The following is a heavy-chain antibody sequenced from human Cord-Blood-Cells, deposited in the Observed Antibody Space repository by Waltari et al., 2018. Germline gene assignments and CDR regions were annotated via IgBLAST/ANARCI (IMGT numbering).Heavy chain of an antibody. D-gene: IGHD7-27*01. CDR2: INHSGST. V-gene: IGHV4-34*01. Sequence: QVQLQQWGAGLLKPSETLPLTCAVCGGSFSGYYWSWIRQPPGKGLEWIGEINHSGSTNYNPSLKSRVTISVDTSKNQFSLKLSSVTAADTAVYYCASAGELRYWGQGTLVTVSS. J-gene: IGHJ4*02. CDR1: GGSFSGYY. CDR3: ASAGELRY.